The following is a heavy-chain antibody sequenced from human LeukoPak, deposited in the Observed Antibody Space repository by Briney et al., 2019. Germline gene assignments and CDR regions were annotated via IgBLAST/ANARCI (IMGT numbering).Heavy chain of an antibody. V-gene: IGHV3-49*04. Sequence: GGSLRLSCTPSGFTFGDYAMSWVRQAPGKGLEWVGFIRSKAYGGTTEYAASVKGRFTISRDDSKSIAYLQMNSLKTEDTAVYYCTSSFGQLSFFDYWGQGTLVTVSS. J-gene: IGHJ4*02. CDR3: TSSFGQLSFFDY. CDR1: GFTFGDYA. D-gene: IGHD3-10*01. CDR2: IRSKAYGGTT.